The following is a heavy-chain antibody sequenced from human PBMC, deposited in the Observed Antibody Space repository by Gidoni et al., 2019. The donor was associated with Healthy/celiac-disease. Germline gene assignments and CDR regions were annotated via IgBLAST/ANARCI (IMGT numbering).Heavy chain of an antibody. V-gene: IGHV3-30-3*01. Sequence: QVQLVESGGGVVQPGRSMRLSCAASGFTFSSYAMHWVSQAPGKGLGWVAVISYDGSNKYYADSVKGRFTISRDNSKNTLYLQMNSLRAEDTAVYYCARDSGVLTGYYGVDYWGQGTLVTVSS. CDR2: ISYDGSNK. CDR1: GFTFSSYA. J-gene: IGHJ4*02. D-gene: IGHD3-9*01. CDR3: ARDSGVLTGYYGVDY.